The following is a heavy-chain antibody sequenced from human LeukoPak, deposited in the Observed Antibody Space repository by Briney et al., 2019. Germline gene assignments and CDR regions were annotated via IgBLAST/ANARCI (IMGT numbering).Heavy chain of an antibody. J-gene: IGHJ4*02. D-gene: IGHD4-17*01. V-gene: IGHV3-23*01. CDR3: AKEGNGDYYFVY. CDR2: VSGSAAST. Sequence: PGGSLRLSCAASGFTFSSYTMSWVRQAPGKGLEWVSAVSGSAASTYYADAVKGRFTISRDSSKNTLYLQMNSLRAEDTAVYYCAKEGNGDYYFVYWGQGTLVTVSS. CDR1: GFTFSSYT.